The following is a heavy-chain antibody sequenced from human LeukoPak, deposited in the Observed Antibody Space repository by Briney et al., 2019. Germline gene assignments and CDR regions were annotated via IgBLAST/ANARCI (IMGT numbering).Heavy chain of an antibody. CDR2: ISSSSSYI. J-gene: IGHJ4*02. D-gene: IGHD1-26*01. CDR1: GFTFSSYS. Sequence: GGSLTLSCAASGFTFSSYSMNWVRQAPGKGLEWVSSISSSSSYIYYADSVKGRFTISRDNAKNSLYLQMNSLRAEDTAVYYCARDYSLRSHFDYWGQGTLVTVSS. V-gene: IGHV3-21*01. CDR3: ARDYSLRSHFDY.